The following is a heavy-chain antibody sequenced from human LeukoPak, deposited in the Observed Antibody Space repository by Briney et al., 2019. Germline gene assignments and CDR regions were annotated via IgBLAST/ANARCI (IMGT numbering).Heavy chain of an antibody. D-gene: IGHD2-2*01. CDR3: ATLAAGSAAIFDY. Sequence: SETLSLTCSVSGGSISSGRYDWSWIRQPAGKGLEWIGRLYTNGSTNYNPSLRSRVTISVHTSKKQFSLKLSSVTAADTAVYYCATLAAGSAAIFDYWGQGTLVTVSS. V-gene: IGHV4-61*02. CDR2: LYTNGST. J-gene: IGHJ4*02. CDR1: GGSISSGRYD.